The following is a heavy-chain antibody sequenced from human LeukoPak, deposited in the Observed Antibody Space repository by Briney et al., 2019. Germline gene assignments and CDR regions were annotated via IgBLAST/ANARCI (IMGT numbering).Heavy chain of an antibody. D-gene: IGHD6-19*01. CDR3: ARGRGIEVAGDGFAW. J-gene: IGHJ4*02. CDR2: ITPSGGTT. V-gene: IGHV1-46*01. Sequence: GALVKVSCKASGYSFTNYYIHWVRQAPGQGLEWMGIITPSGGTTNYAQRFQGRITMTRDTSTSTVYMELSSLTSDDTAVYYCARGRGIEVAGDGFAWWGQGTLVTVSS. CDR1: GYSFTNYY.